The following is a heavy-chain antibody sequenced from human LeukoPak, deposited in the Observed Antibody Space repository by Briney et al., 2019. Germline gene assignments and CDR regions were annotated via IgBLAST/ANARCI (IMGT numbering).Heavy chain of an antibody. CDR3: ARVEEDAFDI. CDR2: FYYSGST. Sequence: SETLSLTCTVSGGSISSGDYYWSWIRQPPGKGLEWIGYFYYSGSTYYNPSLKSRVTISVDTSKNQFSLKLSSVTAADTAVYYCARVEEDAFDIWGQGTMVTVSS. D-gene: IGHD5-24*01. V-gene: IGHV4-30-4*08. J-gene: IGHJ3*02. CDR1: GGSISSGDYY.